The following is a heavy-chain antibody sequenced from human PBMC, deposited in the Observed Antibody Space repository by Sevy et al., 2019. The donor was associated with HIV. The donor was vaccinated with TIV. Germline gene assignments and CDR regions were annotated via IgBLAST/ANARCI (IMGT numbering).Heavy chain of an antibody. V-gene: IGHV1-8*01. CDR1: GYTFINYE. CDR3: ARDGQRPYCHGSGNMGY. J-gene: IGHJ4*02. D-gene: IGHD3-10*01. Sequence: ASVKVSCKASGYTFINYEINWVRQATGQGLEWMGWMNPNSGNTGYAQKFQGRVTMTRDTSINTAYMELSSLRSEDTAVYYCARDGQRPYCHGSGNMGYWGQGTLVTVSS. CDR2: MNPNSGNT.